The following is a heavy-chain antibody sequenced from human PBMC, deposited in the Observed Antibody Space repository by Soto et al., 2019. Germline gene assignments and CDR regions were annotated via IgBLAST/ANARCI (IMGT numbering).Heavy chain of an antibody. D-gene: IGHD5-12*01. Sequence: QLQLQESGPGLVKPSETLSLTCTVSGGSISSSSYYWGWICQPPGKGLEWIGSIYYSGSTDYNPSLKSRVTISVDTSKNQFSLKLTSVTAADTAVYYCARHGDPSWWLRPFDFWGQGTLVTVSS. CDR1: GGSISSSSYY. CDR3: ARHGDPSWWLRPFDF. CDR2: IYYSGST. J-gene: IGHJ4*02. V-gene: IGHV4-39*01.